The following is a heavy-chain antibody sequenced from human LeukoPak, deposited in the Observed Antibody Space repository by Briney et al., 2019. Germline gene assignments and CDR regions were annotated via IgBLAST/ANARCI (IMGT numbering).Heavy chain of an antibody. V-gene: IGHV1-2*02. D-gene: IGHD3-10*01. CDR2: IKPNSGGT. CDR3: ARGKYGSGSSRQSY. J-gene: IGHJ4*02. Sequence: ASVKVSCKASGYTFIGYYIHWVRQAPGQGLEWMAWIKPNSGGTNYAQKFQGRVTMTRDTSISTAYMELSRLRSDDTAVYYCARGKYGSGSSRQSYWGQGTLVTVSS. CDR1: GYTFIGYY.